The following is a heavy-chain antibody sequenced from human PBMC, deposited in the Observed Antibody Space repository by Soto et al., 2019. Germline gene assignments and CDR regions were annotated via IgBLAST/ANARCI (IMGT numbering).Heavy chain of an antibody. V-gene: IGHV3-73*01. CDR1: GFVFKDSS. J-gene: IGHJ4*02. D-gene: IGHD3-10*01. CDR2: IRDRAYNYAT. Sequence: EGLLVESGGGLVQPGGALKLSCAASGFVFKDSSIHWVRQASGKGREWVGRIRDRAYNYATAYGASVEGRFTISRDDSENTAYLHMSSLRTEDTAIYYCTRLISAAQDYWGQGTLVTVSS. CDR3: TRLISAAQDY.